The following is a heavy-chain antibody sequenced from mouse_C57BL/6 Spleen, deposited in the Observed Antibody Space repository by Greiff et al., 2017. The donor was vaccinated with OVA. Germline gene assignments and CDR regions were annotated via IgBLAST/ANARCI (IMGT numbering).Heavy chain of an antibody. D-gene: IGHD2-12*01. Sequence: QVQLKQPGAELVKPGASVKVSCKASGYTFTSYWMHWVKQRPGQGLEWIGRIHPSDSDTNYNQKFKGKATLTVDKSSSTAYMQLSSLTSEDSAVYYCAMDLRRGVAMDYWGQGTSVTVSS. J-gene: IGHJ4*01. CDR2: IHPSDSDT. CDR1: GYTFTSYW. CDR3: AMDLRRGVAMDY. V-gene: IGHV1-74*01.